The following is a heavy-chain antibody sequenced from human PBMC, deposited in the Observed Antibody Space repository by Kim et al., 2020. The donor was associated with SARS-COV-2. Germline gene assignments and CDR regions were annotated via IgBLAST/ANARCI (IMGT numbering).Heavy chain of an antibody. CDR3: AKDMRSSWSGYIPPYYYYVMDV. J-gene: IGHJ6*02. D-gene: IGHD3-3*01. Sequence: GGSLRLSCAASGFTFDDYAMHWVRQAPGKGLEWVSGISWNSGSIGYADSVKGRFTISRDNAKNSLYLQMNSLRAEDTALYYCAKDMRSSWSGYIPPYYYYVMDVWGQGTTVTVPS. CDR1: GFTFDDYA. V-gene: IGHV3-9*01. CDR2: ISWNSGSI.